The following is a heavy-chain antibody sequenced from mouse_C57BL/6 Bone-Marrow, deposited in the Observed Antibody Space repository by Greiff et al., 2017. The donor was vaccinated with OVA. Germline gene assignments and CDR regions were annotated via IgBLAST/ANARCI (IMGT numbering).Heavy chain of an antibody. D-gene: IGHD1-1*01. CDR1: GYAFSSSW. CDR2: IYPGDGDT. J-gene: IGHJ3*01. V-gene: IGHV1-82*01. Sequence: QVQLQQSGPELVKPGASVKISCKASGYAFSSSWMNWVKQRPGKGLEWIGRIYPGDGDTNYNGKFKGKATLTADKSSSTAYMQLSSLTSEDSAVYFCARWDGSSSAWFAYWGQGTLVTVSA. CDR3: ARWDGSSSAWFAY.